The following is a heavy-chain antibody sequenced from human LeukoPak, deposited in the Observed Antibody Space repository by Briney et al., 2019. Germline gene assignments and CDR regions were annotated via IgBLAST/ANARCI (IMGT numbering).Heavy chain of an antibody. CDR3: ARTYYDILTGYNPYFDY. CDR2: ISSSSSYI. Sequence: GGSLRLSCAASGFTSSSYSMNWVRQAPGKGLEWVSSISSSSSYIYSADSVKGRFTISRDNAKNFLYLQMNSLRAEDTAVYYCARTYYDILTGYNPYFDYWGQGILVTVSS. D-gene: IGHD3-9*01. J-gene: IGHJ4*02. CDR1: GFTSSSYS. V-gene: IGHV3-21*01.